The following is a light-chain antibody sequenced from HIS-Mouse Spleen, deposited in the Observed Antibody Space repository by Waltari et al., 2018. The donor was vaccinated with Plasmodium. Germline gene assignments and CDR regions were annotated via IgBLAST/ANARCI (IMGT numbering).Light chain of an antibody. CDR3: QQYGSSPYT. CDR1: QSVSSSY. Sequence: EIVLTKSPGTLSLSPWERDTLSCRASQSVSSSYLAWYQQKPGQAPRLLIHGASSRATGIPDRFSGSGSGTDFTLTISRLEPEDFAVYYCQQYGSSPYTFGQGTKLEIK. J-gene: IGKJ2*01. V-gene: IGKV3-20*01. CDR2: GAS.